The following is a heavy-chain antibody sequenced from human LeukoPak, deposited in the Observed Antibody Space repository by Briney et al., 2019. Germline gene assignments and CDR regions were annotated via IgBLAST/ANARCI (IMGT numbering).Heavy chain of an antibody. D-gene: IGHD6-13*01. CDR1: GYTFTSYD. J-gene: IGHJ5*02. CDR3: ARDLNSIAAAGTGFSIGWFDP. CDR2: MNPNSGNT. V-gene: IGHV1-8*01. Sequence: ASVKVSCKASGYTFTSYDVNWVRQATGQGLEWMGWMNPNSGNTGYAQKFQGRVTMTRNTSISTAYMELSRLRSDDTAVYYCARDLNSIAAAGTGFSIGWFDPWGQGTLVTVSS.